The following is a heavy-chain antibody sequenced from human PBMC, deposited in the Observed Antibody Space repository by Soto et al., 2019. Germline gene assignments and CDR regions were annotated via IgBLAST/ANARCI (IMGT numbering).Heavy chain of an antibody. D-gene: IGHD3-22*01. CDR3: AKDYSSGYYAFDI. V-gene: IGHV3-21*04. CDR2: INADSSYI. CDR1: GFDFRSYS. Sequence: GGSLRLSCAASGFDFRSYSMNWVRRAPGKGLEWVSSINADSSYIYYAHSLRGRFTISRDNAKDSLYLQMNNLRAEDTTTYCCAKDYSSGYYAFDIWGRGTMVTVSS. J-gene: IGHJ3*02.